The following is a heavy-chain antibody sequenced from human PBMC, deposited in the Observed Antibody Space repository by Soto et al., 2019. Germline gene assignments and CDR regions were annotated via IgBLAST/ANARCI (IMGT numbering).Heavy chain of an antibody. CDR1: GFTFSDYY. CDR3: ARDLAEMATNTFDY. V-gene: IGHV3-11*01. CDR2: ISSSGNTI. D-gene: IGHD5-12*01. J-gene: IGHJ4*02. Sequence: QVQLVESWGGLVKPGGSLRLSCAASGFTFSDYYMSWIRQDPGKGLEWVSYISSSGNTIYYADSVKGRFTISRDNAKNSLYLQMNSLRAEDTAVYYCARDLAEMATNTFDYWGQGTLLTVSS.